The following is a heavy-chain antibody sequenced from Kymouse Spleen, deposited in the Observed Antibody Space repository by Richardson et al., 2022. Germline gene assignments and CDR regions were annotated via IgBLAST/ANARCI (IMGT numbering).Heavy chain of an antibody. J-gene: IGHJ4*02. CDR3: ARGGYSSSSHFDY. V-gene: IGHV4-39*01. Sequence: QLQLQESGPGLVKPSETLSLTCTVSGGSISSSSYYWGWIRQPPGKGLEWIGSIYYSGSTYYNPSLKSRVTISVDTSKNQFSLKLSSVTAADTAVYYCARGGYSSSSHFDYWGQGTLVTVSS. CDR2: IYYSGST. CDR1: GGSISSSSYY. D-gene: IGHD6-6*01.